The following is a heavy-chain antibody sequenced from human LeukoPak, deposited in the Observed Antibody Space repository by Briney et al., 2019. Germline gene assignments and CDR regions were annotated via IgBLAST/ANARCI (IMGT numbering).Heavy chain of an antibody. V-gene: IGHV7-4-1*02. CDR2: INTYTGNP. CDR1: GFTFTSYA. Sequence: GGSLRLSCAASGFTFTSYAMNWVRQAPGQGLEWMGWINTYTGNPTYAQGFTGRFVFSLDTSVSTAYLQISSLKAEDTAVYYCARWDYDSSGYALYYFDYWGQGTLVTVSS. J-gene: IGHJ4*02. CDR3: ARWDYDSSGYALYYFDY. D-gene: IGHD3-22*01.